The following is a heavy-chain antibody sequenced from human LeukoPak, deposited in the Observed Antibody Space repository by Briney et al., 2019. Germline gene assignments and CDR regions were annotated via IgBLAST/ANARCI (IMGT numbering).Heavy chain of an antibody. CDR1: GGSISSSSYY. CDR3: ARVTYYYDSSGYSNVKLAFDI. V-gene: IGHV4-39*01. CDR2: IYYSGST. Sequence: SETLSLTCTVSGGSISSSSYYWGWIRQPPGKGLEWIGSIYYSGSTYYNPSLKSRVTISVDTSKNQFSLKPSSVTAADTAVYYCARVTYYYDSSGYSNVKLAFDIWGQGTMVTVSS. J-gene: IGHJ3*02. D-gene: IGHD3-22*01.